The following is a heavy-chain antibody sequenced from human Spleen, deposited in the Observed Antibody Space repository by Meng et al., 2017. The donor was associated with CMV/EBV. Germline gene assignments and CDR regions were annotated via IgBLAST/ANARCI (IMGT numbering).Heavy chain of an antibody. CDR1: GFTFSNAW. CDR3: TTGTSIYSGSYYY. Sequence: GESLKISCAASGFTFSNAWMSWVRQAPGKGLEWVGRIKSKTDGGTTDYAAPVKGRFTISRDDSKNTLYLQMNSLKTEDTAVYYCTTGTSIYSGSYYYWGQGTLVTVSS. J-gene: IGHJ4*02. V-gene: IGHV3-15*01. CDR2: IKSKTDGGTT. D-gene: IGHD3-10*01.